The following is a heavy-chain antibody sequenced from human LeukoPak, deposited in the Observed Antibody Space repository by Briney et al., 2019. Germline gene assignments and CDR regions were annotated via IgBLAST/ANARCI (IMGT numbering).Heavy chain of an antibody. Sequence: GGSLRLSCAASGFTFSNYAMHWVRQGPGKGLEWVSTVSRSSDNTYYTDSVRGRFTISRDNSKNTLYLQMNSLRAEDTAVYYCARDAGGGYGSGSYYNLYYYGMDVWGQGTTVTVSS. J-gene: IGHJ6*02. V-gene: IGHV3-23*01. CDR1: GFTFSNYA. CDR2: VSRSSDNT. D-gene: IGHD3-10*01. CDR3: ARDAGGGYGSGSYYNLYYYGMDV.